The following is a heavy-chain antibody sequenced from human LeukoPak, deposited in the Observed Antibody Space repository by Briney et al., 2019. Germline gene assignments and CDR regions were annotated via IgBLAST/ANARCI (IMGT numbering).Heavy chain of an antibody. J-gene: IGHJ4*02. CDR1: GASISNYY. V-gene: IGHV4-59*08. Sequence: SETLSLTCTVSGASISNYYCSWIRQSPGKGLEWIGYIYYSGTTNYNPSLKSRVTISVDTSKNQFSPKLTSVTAADTAVYYCARSGSYGGHFDNWGQGTLVTVSS. D-gene: IGHD1-26*01. CDR2: IYYSGTT. CDR3: ARSGSYGGHFDN.